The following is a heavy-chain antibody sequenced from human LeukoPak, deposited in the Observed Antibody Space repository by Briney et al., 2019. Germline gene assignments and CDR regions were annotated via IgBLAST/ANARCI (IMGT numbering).Heavy chain of an antibody. Sequence: GGSLRLSCAASGFTFSSYAMHWVRQAPGKGLEWVAVISYDGSNKYYADSVKGRFTISRGNARNTLYLQMNSLRAEDTAVYYCASLGGITVTGPYDFDYWGQGTVVTVSS. J-gene: IGHJ4*02. CDR2: ISYDGSNK. D-gene: IGHD1-20*01. V-gene: IGHV3-30-3*01. CDR1: GFTFSSYA. CDR3: ASLGGITVTGPYDFDY.